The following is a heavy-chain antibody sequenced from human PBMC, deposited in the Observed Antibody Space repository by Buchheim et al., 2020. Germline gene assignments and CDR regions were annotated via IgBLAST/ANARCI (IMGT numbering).Heavy chain of an antibody. Sequence: QVQLVESGGGVVQPGRSLRLSCAASGFTFSSYAMHWVRQAPGKGLEWVAVISYDGSNKYYADSVKGRFTISRDNSKNTLFLQMNSLRAEDTAVYYCAEDGPPYYDFWSGYLDRYYYGMDVWGQGTT. V-gene: IGHV3-30-3*01. D-gene: IGHD3-3*01. J-gene: IGHJ6*02. CDR3: AEDGPPYYDFWSGYLDRYYYGMDV. CDR2: ISYDGSNK. CDR1: GFTFSSYA.